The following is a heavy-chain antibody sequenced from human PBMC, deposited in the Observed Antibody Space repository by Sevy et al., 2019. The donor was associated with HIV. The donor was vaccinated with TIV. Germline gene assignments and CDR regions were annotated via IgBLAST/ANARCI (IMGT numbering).Heavy chain of an antibody. CDR2: IIPIFGTA. CDR1: GGTFSSYA. Sequence: ASVKVSCKASGGTFSSYAISWVRQAPGQGLEWRGGIIPIFGTANYAQKFQGRVTITADESTSTAYMELSSLRSEDTAVYYCAGTTVTTVTTYYYYGMDVWCQGTTVTVSS. V-gene: IGHV1-69*13. CDR3: AGTTVTTVTTYYYYGMDV. J-gene: IGHJ6*02. D-gene: IGHD4-4*01.